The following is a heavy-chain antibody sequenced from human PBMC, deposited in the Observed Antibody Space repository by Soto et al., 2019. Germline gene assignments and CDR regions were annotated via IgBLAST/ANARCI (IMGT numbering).Heavy chain of an antibody. D-gene: IGHD6-13*01. CDR2: IWYDGSNK. CDR1: GFTFSSYG. Sequence: GGSLRLSCAASGFTFSSYGMHWVRQAPGKGLEWVAVIWYDGSNKYYADSVKGRFTISRDNSKNTLYLQMNSLRAEDTAVYYCARGGGIAAAVDYWGQGTLVTVSS. CDR3: ARGGGIAAAVDY. V-gene: IGHV3-33*01. J-gene: IGHJ4*02.